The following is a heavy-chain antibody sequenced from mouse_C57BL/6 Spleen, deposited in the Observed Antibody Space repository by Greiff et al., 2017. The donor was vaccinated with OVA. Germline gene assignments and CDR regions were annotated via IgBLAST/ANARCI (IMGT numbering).Heavy chain of an antibody. V-gene: IGHV2-2*01. D-gene: IGHD1-1*01. CDR1: GFSFTSYG. CDR3: ARKSLGSSYGFFDV. J-gene: IGHJ1*03. Sequence: VQLQESGPGLVQPSQSLSITCTVSGFSFTSYGVHWVRQSPGKGLEWLGVIWRGGSTAYNAAFISELRISKDNSKSQVFFKMNSLQVDDTAIYYCARKSLGSSYGFFDVWGTGTTVTVSS. CDR2: IWRGGST.